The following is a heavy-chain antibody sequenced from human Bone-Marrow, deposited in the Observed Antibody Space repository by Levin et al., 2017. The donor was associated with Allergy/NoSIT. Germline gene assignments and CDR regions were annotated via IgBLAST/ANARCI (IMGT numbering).Heavy chain of an antibody. V-gene: IGHV3-11*01. CDR3: AKDWFGARGMDY. CDR1: GFTFSNFY. Sequence: NPGGSLRLSCEASGFTFSNFYMAWIRQAPGKGLEWVSFISDTGSTTYYADSVKGRFTISRDNAKDSVYLQMISLRVEDTAVYYCAKDWFGARGMDYWGQGILVTVSS. CDR2: ISDTGSTT. D-gene: IGHD3-16*01. J-gene: IGHJ4*02.